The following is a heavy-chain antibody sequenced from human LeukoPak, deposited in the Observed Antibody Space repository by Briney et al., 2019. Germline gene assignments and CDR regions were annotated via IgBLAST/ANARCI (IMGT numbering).Heavy chain of an antibody. J-gene: IGHJ4*02. CDR1: GGTFSSYA. Sequence: SVKVSCKASGGTFSSYAISWVRQAPGQGLEWMGRIIPICGTANYAQKFQGRVTITTDESTSTAYMELSSLRSEDTAVYYCARGPIRGVPLRYFDYWGQGTLVTVSS. D-gene: IGHD3-10*01. CDR2: IIPICGTA. V-gene: IGHV1-69*05. CDR3: ARGPIRGVPLRYFDY.